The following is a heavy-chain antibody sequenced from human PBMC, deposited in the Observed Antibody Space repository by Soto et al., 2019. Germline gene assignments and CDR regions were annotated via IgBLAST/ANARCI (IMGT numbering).Heavy chain of an antibody. CDR2: IVVGSGNT. J-gene: IGHJ6*04. D-gene: IGHD3-22*01. CDR1: GFTFTSSA. CDR3: AAPTMIVHHYYYFGMDV. V-gene: IGHV1-58*01. Sequence: GASVKVSCKASGFTFTSSAVQWVRQARGQRLEWIGWIVVGSGNTNYAQKFQERVTITRDMSTSTAYMELSSLRSEDTAVYYCAAPTMIVHHYYYFGMDVWGEGTTVTVSS.